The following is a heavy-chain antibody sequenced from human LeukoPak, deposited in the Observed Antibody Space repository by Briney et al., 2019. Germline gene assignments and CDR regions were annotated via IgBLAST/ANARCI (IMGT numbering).Heavy chain of an antibody. V-gene: IGHV1-2*02. CDR2: INPNSGGT. CDR3: ARDRGGYGIYDY. D-gene: IGHD5-18*01. J-gene: IGHJ4*02. Sequence: ASVKVSCKASGYTFTGYYMHWVRQAPGQGLEWMGWINPNSGGTNYAQKFQGRVTMTRDTSISTAYMELSRLRSDDAAVYYCARDRGGYGIYDYWGQGTLVTVSS. CDR1: GYTFTGYY.